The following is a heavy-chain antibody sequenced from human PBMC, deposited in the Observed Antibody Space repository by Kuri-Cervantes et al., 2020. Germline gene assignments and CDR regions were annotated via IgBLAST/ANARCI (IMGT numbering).Heavy chain of an antibody. Sequence: GESLKISCKASGYTFTGYYMHWVRQAPGQGLEWMGWINPNSGGTNYAQKFQGRVTMTRDTSISTAYMELSRLRSDDTAVYYYARGHLVGAPIVVDAFDIWGQGTMVTVSS. D-gene: IGHD1-26*01. CDR3: ARGHLVGAPIVVDAFDI. V-gene: IGHV1-2*02. CDR1: GYTFTGYY. CDR2: INPNSGGT. J-gene: IGHJ3*02.